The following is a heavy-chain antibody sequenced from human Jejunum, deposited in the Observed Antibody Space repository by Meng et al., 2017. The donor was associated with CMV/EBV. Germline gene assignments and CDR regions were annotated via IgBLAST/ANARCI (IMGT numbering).Heavy chain of an antibody. Sequence: QVQLVESXXGVVQPGXSLRLSCAASGFTFSTYAMHWVRQATGKGLEWVAVISYDGNNKDYADSVKGRFTISRDNSKNTLYLQMNSLRAEDTAVYYCARDYIKFDYWGQGTLVTVSS. J-gene: IGHJ4*02. CDR1: GFTFSTYA. V-gene: IGHV3-30-3*01. D-gene: IGHD1-14*01. CDR2: ISYDGNNK. CDR3: ARDYIKFDY.